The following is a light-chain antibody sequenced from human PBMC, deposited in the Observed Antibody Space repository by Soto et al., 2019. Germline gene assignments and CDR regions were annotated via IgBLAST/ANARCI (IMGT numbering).Light chain of an antibody. CDR3: MQGTHWPIT. Sequence: DVLMTQSPLSLPVTLGQPASISCRSGRSLVYRDGNIYVNWFQQRPGQSPRRLIYQVSKRDSGVPDRFSGSGSGTDFALKISRVEAEDVGVYYCMQGTHWPITFGQGTRLEIK. CDR2: QVS. CDR1: RSLVYRDGNIY. J-gene: IGKJ5*01. V-gene: IGKV2-30*01.